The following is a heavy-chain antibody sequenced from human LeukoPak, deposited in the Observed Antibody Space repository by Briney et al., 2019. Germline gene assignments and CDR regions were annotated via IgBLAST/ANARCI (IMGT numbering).Heavy chain of an antibody. Sequence: ASVKVSCKASGYTFTSYAMNWVRQAPGQGLEWMGWINTNTGNPTYAQGFTGRFVFSLDTSVSTAYLQISSLKAEDTAVYYCARVGDSSGWCQIYYYYYYMDVWGKGTTVTVSS. D-gene: IGHD6-19*01. V-gene: IGHV7-4-1*02. CDR2: INTNTGNP. CDR1: GYTFTSYA. J-gene: IGHJ6*03. CDR3: ARVGDSSGWCQIYYYYYYMDV.